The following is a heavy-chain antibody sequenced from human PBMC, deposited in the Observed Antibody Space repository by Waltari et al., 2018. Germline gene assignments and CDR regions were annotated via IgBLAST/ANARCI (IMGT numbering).Heavy chain of an antibody. D-gene: IGHD6-13*01. J-gene: IGHJ4*02. CDR1: GGSISSYS. Sequence: QVQLQESGPGLVKPSETLALACTVSGGSISSYSWRWLRQPPGKGREWIGYIYYSGSTNYNPSLKSRVTISVDTSKNQFSLKLSSVTAADTAVYYCARANIAAAGTFDYWGQGTLVTVSS. CDR2: IYYSGST. V-gene: IGHV4-59*01. CDR3: ARANIAAAGTFDY.